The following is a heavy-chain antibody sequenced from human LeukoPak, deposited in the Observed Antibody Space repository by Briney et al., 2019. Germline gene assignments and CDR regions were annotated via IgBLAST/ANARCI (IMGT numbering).Heavy chain of an antibody. Sequence: GGSLRLSCAASGFTFSSYWMHWVRQAPGRGPEWVSRINGDESSTNYADSVKGRFTISRDNAKDTLYLHMNSLTAEDTAVYYCARGAKWAYYFDYWGQGTLVTVSS. V-gene: IGHV3-74*01. CDR3: ARGAKWAYYFDY. J-gene: IGHJ4*02. CDR1: GFTFSSYW. CDR2: INGDESST. D-gene: IGHD1-26*01.